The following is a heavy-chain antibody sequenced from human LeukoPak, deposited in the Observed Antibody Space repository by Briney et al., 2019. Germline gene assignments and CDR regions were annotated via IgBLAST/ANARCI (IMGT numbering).Heavy chain of an antibody. Sequence: QAGGSLRLSCAASGFIFSSYDMHWVRQATGKGLEWVSAIGTTGDTYYSDSVRGRFTISRENAKNSLYLQMNSLRAGDTAVYYCASSPSYSSSWYALDSWGQGTLVTVSS. V-gene: IGHV3-13*01. CDR3: ASSPSYSSSWYALDS. J-gene: IGHJ4*02. CDR2: IGTTGDT. D-gene: IGHD6-13*01. CDR1: GFIFSSYD.